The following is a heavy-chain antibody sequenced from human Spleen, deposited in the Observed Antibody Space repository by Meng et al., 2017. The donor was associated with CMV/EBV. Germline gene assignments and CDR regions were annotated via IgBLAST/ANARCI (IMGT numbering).Heavy chain of an antibody. CDR1: GYTFTSYG. V-gene: IGHV1-8*03. D-gene: IGHD3-3*01. CDR3: ARGVIGLRFTPLDY. J-gene: IGHJ4*02. Sequence: ASVKVSCKASGYTFTSYGISWVRQAPGQGLEWMGWMNPSSGKTGYAQNFQGRVTITRNTAMSTVYMELRSLRSDDTAVYYCARGVIGLRFTPLDYWGQGTLVTVSS. CDR2: MNPSSGKT.